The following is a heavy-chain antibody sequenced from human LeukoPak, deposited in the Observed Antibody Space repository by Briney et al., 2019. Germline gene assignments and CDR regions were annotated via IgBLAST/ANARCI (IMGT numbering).Heavy chain of an antibody. J-gene: IGHJ6*02. CDR1: GFTFSSYG. CDR3: ARGPVRTVTTSDYYGMDV. Sequence: QTGGSLRLSCAASGFTFSSYGMHWVRQAPGKGLEWVAVIWYDGSNKYYADSVKGRFTISGDNSKNTLYLQMNSLRAEDTAVYYCARGPVRTVTTSDYYGMDVWGQGTTVTVSS. CDR2: IWYDGSNK. D-gene: IGHD4-11*01. V-gene: IGHV3-33*01.